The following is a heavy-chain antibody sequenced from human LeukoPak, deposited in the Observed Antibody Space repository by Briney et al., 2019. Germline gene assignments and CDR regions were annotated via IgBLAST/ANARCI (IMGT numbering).Heavy chain of an antibody. D-gene: IGHD3-10*01. J-gene: IGHJ4*02. CDR2: ISWDGGST. Sequence: GGSLRLSCAASGFTFDDYTMHWVRQAPGKGLEGVSLISWDGGSTYYADSVKGRFTISRDNSKNSLYLQMNSLRTEDTALYYCAKDRVRGGRDLQDWGQGTLVTVSS. V-gene: IGHV3-43*01. CDR3: AKDRVRGGRDLQD. CDR1: GFTFDDYT.